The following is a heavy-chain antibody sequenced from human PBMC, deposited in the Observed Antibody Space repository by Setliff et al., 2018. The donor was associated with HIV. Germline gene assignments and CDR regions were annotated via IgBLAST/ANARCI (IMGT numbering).Heavy chain of an antibody. CDR2: IYYSGST. Sequence: SETLSLTCTVSGGSISNSVYFWTWIRQHPGKGLEWIGYIYYSGSTYQNPSLKSRVTISVDTSKNQFSLKLSSVTAADTAVYYCARYDYGDFDYWGQGTPVTVSS. D-gene: IGHD4-17*01. CDR1: GGSISNSVYF. CDR3: ARYDYGDFDY. J-gene: IGHJ4*02. V-gene: IGHV4-31*03.